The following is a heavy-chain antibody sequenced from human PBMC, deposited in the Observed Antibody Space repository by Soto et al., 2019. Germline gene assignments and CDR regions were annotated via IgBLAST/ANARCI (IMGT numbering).Heavy chain of an antibody. Sequence: PGGSLRLSCAASGFTFSSYSMNWVRQAPGKGLEWVSSISSSSSYIYYADSVKGRFTISRDNAKNSLYLQMNSLRAEDTAVYYCASHPPSAARGWGQGTLVTVXS. CDR3: ASHPPSAARG. D-gene: IGHD2-2*01. J-gene: IGHJ4*02. CDR1: GFTFSSYS. V-gene: IGHV3-21*01. CDR2: ISSSSSYI.